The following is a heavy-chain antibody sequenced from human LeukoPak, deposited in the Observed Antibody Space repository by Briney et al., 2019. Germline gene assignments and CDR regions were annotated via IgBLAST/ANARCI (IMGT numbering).Heavy chain of an antibody. CDR3: ARGREGGSGWYGTFDY. Sequence: SETLSLTCTVSGGSVSSGSYYWSWIRQPPGKGLEWIGYIYYSGSTNYSPSLKSRVTISVDTSKNQFSLKLSSVTAADTAVYYCARGREGGSGWYGTFDYWGQGTLVTVSS. V-gene: IGHV4-61*01. CDR2: IYYSGST. D-gene: IGHD6-19*01. J-gene: IGHJ4*02. CDR1: GGSVSSGSYY.